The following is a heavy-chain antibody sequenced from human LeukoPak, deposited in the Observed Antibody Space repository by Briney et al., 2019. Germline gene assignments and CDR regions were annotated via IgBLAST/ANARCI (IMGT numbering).Heavy chain of an antibody. CDR2: INPSGGST. D-gene: IGHD3-22*01. Sequence: ASVKVSCKASGYTLTSYYLHWVRQAPGQGLEWMAIINPSGGSTSHAQKFQGRVTMTRDTSASTVYMELSSLRSEDTAVYYCARGENFGYYYDSSGYVFWFDPWGQGTLVTVSS. CDR1: GYTLTSYY. V-gene: IGHV1-46*01. J-gene: IGHJ5*02. CDR3: ARGENFGYYYDSSGYVFWFDP.